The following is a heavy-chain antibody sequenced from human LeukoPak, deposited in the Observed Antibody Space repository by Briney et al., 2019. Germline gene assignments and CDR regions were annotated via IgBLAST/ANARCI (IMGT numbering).Heavy chain of an antibody. CDR2: ISWNSGSI. V-gene: IGHV3-9*01. Sequence: GGSLRLSCAASGFTFDDYAMHWVRQAPGKGLEWVSGISWNSGSIGYADSVKGRFTISRDNAKNSLYLQMNSLRAEDTALYYCAKGKFTDWYLDYWGQGILVTVSS. D-gene: IGHD3-9*01. J-gene: IGHJ4*02. CDR3: AKGKFTDWYLDY. CDR1: GFTFDDYA.